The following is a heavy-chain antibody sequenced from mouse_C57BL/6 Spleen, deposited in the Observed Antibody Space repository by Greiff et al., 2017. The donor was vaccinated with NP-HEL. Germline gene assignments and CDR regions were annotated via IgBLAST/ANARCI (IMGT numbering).Heavy chain of an antibody. Sequence: VQLQQSGPELVKPGASVKISCKASGYAFSSSWMNWVKQRPGKGLEWIGRIYPGDGDTNYNGKFKGKATLTADKSSSTAYMQLSSLTSEDSAVYFCARYGNLFAYWGQGTLVTVSA. V-gene: IGHV1-82*01. CDR3: ARYGNLFAY. J-gene: IGHJ3*01. D-gene: IGHD2-1*01. CDR2: IYPGDGDT. CDR1: GYAFSSSW.